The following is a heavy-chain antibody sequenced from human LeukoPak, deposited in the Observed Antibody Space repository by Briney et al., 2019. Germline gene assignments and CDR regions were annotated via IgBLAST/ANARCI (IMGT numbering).Heavy chain of an antibody. CDR2: INHSGST. Sequence: TSETLSLTCAVYGGSFSGYYWSWIRQPPGKGLEWIGEINHSGSTSYNPSLKSRVTISVDTSKNQFSLKLSSVTAADTAVYYCARGMLRGRKAGYCSGGSCYSFADYWGQGTLVTVSS. J-gene: IGHJ4*02. CDR3: ARGMLRGRKAGYCSGGSCYSFADY. D-gene: IGHD2-15*01. CDR1: GGSFSGYY. V-gene: IGHV4-34*01.